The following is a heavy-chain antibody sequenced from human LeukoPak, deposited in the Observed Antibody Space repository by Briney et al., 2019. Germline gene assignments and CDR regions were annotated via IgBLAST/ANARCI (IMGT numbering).Heavy chain of an antibody. J-gene: IGHJ4*02. CDR1: GGTFSRYA. Sequence: SVKVSCKASGGTFSRYAISWVRQAPGQGLEWMGGIIPIFGTANYAQKFQGRVTITADESTSTAYMELSSLRSEDTAVYYCARGSYYYDSSGYFVYWVQGTLVTVSS. CDR3: ARGSYYYDSSGYFVY. V-gene: IGHV1-69*01. CDR2: IIPIFGTA. D-gene: IGHD3-22*01.